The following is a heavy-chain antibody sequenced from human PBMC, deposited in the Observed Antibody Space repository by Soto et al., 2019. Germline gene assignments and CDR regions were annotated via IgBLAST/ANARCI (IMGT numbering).Heavy chain of an antibody. Sequence: GGSLRLSCAASGFSFTDNWMNWVRQAPGKGLEWVGRIKSTTDGGTTDYAAPVKGRFSISRNDSRNTLFLQMNSLKTEDTAVYYCSHGYAQYFESWGQGTLVTVSS. CDR2: IKSTTDGGTT. CDR1: GFSFTDNW. CDR3: SHGYAQYFES. V-gene: IGHV3-15*07. D-gene: IGHD5-18*01. J-gene: IGHJ4*02.